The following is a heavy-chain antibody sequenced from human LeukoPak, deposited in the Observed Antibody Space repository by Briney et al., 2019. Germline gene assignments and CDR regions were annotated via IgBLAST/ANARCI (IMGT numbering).Heavy chain of an antibody. D-gene: IGHD6-19*01. CDR1: GGSIRSYY. CDR3: ARDGTLSSGLAFDI. Sequence: SETLSLTCTVSGGSIRSYYWSWIRQPPGKGLEWIAYIYYSGSTNYNPSLKSRVTISVDTSTNQFSLKLSSVTAADTAVYYCARDGTLSSGLAFDIWGQGTMVTVSS. V-gene: IGHV4-59*01. CDR2: IYYSGST. J-gene: IGHJ3*02.